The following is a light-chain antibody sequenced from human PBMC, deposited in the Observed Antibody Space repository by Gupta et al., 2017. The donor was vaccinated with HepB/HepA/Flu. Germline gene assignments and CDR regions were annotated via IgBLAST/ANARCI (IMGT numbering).Light chain of an antibody. CDR3: QQYNSYPWT. CDR2: KAS. V-gene: IGKV1-5*03. CDR1: QSISSW. J-gene: IGKJ1*01. Sequence: DIQMTQSPSTLYASVGDRVTITCRASQSISSWLAWYQQKPGKAPKLLIYKASSLESGVPPRFSGSGSGTEFTLTISSLQPDDFATYYCQQYNSYPWTFGQGTKVEIK.